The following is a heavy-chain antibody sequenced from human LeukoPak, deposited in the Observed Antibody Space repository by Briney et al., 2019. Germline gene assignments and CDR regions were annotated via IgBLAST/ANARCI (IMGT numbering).Heavy chain of an antibody. D-gene: IGHD3-22*01. CDR2: ISSDGGST. V-gene: IGHV3-23*01. J-gene: IGHJ4*02. CDR3: AKISLAYYYDSSAYYDY. CDR1: GFTFSIYA. Sequence: GGSLRLSCAASGFTFSIYAMNWVRQAPGKGLEWVSTISSDGGSTYYADSVKGRFTISRDNFKNTLYLQMNSLRAEDTAIYYCAKISLAYYYDSSAYYDYWGQGTLVTVSS.